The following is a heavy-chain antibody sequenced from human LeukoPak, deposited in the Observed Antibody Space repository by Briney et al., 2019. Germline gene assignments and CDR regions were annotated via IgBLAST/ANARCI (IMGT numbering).Heavy chain of an antibody. CDR2: ISWNSGTI. V-gene: IGHV3-9*01. CDR1: GFTFDDYV. CDR3: VKGAAYHLGDAFDI. J-gene: IGHJ3*02. Sequence: GGSPRLSCAASGFTFDDYVMNWVRQAPGKGLEWVSGISWNSGTIGYADSVKGRFTISRDNAKNSLYLQMNSLRAEDTALYYCVKGAAYHLGDAFDIWGQGTMVTVSS. D-gene: IGHD2-15*01.